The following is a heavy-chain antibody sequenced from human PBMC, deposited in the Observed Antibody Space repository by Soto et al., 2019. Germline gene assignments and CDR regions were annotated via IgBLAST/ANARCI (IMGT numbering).Heavy chain of an antibody. CDR3: ARDHSFGSSWYSWAYYYYGMDV. J-gene: IGHJ6*02. V-gene: IGHV3-9*01. CDR1: GFTFGDYA. CDR2: ISWNRSNI. D-gene: IGHD6-13*01. Sequence: GGSLRLSCAASGFTFGDYAMHWVRQAPGKGLEWVSGISWNRSNIYYADSVKGRFTISRDNSKNTLYLQMNSLRAEDTAVYYCARDHSFGSSWYSWAYYYYGMDVWGQGTTVTVSS.